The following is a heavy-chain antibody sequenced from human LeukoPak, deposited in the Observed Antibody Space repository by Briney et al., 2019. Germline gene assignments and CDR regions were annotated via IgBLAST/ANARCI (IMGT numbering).Heavy chain of an antibody. CDR1: GGSISSYY. D-gene: IGHD3-10*01. J-gene: IGHJ4*02. CDR2: IYYSGST. CDR3: ARAGGYGSGSYDY. Sequence: SETLSLTCTVSGGSISSYYWSWIRQPPGKGLEWIGYIYYSGSTNYNPSLKSRVTISVDTSKNQFSLKLSSVTAADTAVYYCARAGGYGSGSYDYWGQGTLVTASS. V-gene: IGHV4-59*01.